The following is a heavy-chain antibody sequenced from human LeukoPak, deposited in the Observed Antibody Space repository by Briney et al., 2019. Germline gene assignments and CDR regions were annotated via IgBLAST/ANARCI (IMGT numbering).Heavy chain of an antibody. J-gene: IGHJ5*02. CDR2: ISAYNGNT. V-gene: IGHV1-18*01. CDR1: GYTFTSYG. D-gene: IGHD3-10*01. CDR3: ARDPSSPYYYGSGSGRFDP. Sequence: GASVKVSCKASGYTFTSYGISWVRQAPGQGLEWMGWISAYNGNTNYAQKLQGRVTMTTDTSTSTAYMELRSLRSDDTAVYYCARDPSSPYYYGSGSGRFDPWGQGTLVTVSS.